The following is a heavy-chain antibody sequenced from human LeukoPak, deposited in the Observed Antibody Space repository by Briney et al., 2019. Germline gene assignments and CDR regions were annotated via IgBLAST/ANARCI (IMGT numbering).Heavy chain of an antibody. J-gene: IGHJ4*02. D-gene: IGHD6-19*01. CDR2: ISAYSGNT. Sequence: GASVKVSCKASGYTFNIYGINWVRQAPGQGLEWMGWISAYSGNTNYAQNLQGRFTMTTDTSTSTAYMELRNLRSDDTAMYYCARDQYTSDWATPDHWGQGTLVIVSS. V-gene: IGHV1-18*01. CDR3: ARDQYTSDWATPDH. CDR1: GYTFNIYG.